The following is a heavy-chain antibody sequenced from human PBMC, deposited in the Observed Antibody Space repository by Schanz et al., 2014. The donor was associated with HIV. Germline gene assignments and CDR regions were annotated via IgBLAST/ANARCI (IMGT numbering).Heavy chain of an antibody. J-gene: IGHJ4*02. D-gene: IGHD3-16*01. CDR3: ARGNDFFGGVPDY. CDR1: GFTFSSYG. Sequence: QVQLVESGGGVVQPGRSLRLSCAASGFTFSSYGTHWVRQAPGKGLEWVAVISYDGSNKYYADSVKGRFTISRDSSKNTVYLEMNSLRAEDTAVYYCARGNDFFGGVPDYWGQGTLVSVSS. V-gene: IGHV3-30*03. CDR2: ISYDGSNK.